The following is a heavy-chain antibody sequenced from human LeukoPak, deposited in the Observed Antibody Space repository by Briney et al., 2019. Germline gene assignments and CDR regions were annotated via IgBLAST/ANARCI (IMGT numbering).Heavy chain of an antibody. V-gene: IGHV4-34*01. CDR3: ARGLAAAGLFGYYYYYMDV. J-gene: IGHJ6*03. Sequence: SETLSLTCAVSGGSVSTTGYYWSWIRQPPGKGLEWIGEINHSGSTNYNPSLKSRVTISVDTSKNQFSLKLSSVTAADTAVYYCARGLAAAGLFGYYYYYMDVWGKGTTVTVSS. D-gene: IGHD6-13*01. CDR1: GGSVSTTGYY. CDR2: INHSGST.